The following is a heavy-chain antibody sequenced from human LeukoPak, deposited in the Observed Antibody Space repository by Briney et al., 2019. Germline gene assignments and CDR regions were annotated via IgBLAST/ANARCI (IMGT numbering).Heavy chain of an antibody. CDR2: INTDYGNR. CDR1: GYTFTTYG. J-gene: IGHJ6*02. Sequence: ASVKVSCKASGYTFTTYGLHWVRQAPGQRLEWMGWINTDYGNRKYSQKFQGRVTITRDTSASTAYMELSSLRSEDTAVFYCARAGAPVLYYYYAMDVWGQGTTVTVSS. CDR3: ARAGAPVLYYYYAMDV. V-gene: IGHV1-3*04.